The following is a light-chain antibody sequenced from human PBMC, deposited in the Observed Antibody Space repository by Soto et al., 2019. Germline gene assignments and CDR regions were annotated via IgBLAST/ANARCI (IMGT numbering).Light chain of an antibody. CDR1: QSISSY. V-gene: IGKV1-39*01. CDR2: AAS. Sequence: DIQMTQSPSSLSASVGDRVTITCRASQSISSYLNWYQQKPGKAPKLLMYAASSLQSGVPSRFSGSGSGTDFTLTISSLQPEDFATYYCQQYHSYRTFGQGTKV. J-gene: IGKJ1*01. CDR3: QQYHSYRT.